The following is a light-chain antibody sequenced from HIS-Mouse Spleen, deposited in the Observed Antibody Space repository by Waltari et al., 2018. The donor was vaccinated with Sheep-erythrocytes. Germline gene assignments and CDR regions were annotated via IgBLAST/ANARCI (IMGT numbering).Light chain of an antibody. V-gene: IGLV2-8*01. CDR3: SSYAGSNNWV. Sequence: QSALPQPPSASGSPGQPLTISSTGTTSDVGGSNYSSWYQQHPGKAPKLMIYEVSKRPSGVPDRFSGSKSGNTASLTVSGLQAEDEADYYCSSYAGSNNWVFGGGTKLTVL. J-gene: IGLJ3*02. CDR1: TSDVGGSNY. CDR2: EVS.